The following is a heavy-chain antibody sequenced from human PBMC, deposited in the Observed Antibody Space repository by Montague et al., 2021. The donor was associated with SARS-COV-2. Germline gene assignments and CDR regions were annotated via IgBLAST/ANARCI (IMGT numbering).Heavy chain of an antibody. CDR2: IIHRGST. D-gene: IGHD6-13*01. CDR1: GGSISGYY. V-gene: IGHV4-34*01. J-gene: IGHJ6*02. CDR3: ARGPHSSSWNCCYYYGMDV. Sequence: SETLSLTCAVYGGSISGYYWSWIRQPPAKGLEWIVEIIHRGSTTYNPSLKSRLTISVDTTKNQFSLQLSSVTAADTAVYYCARGPHSSSWNCCYYYGMDVWGQGTTVTVSS.